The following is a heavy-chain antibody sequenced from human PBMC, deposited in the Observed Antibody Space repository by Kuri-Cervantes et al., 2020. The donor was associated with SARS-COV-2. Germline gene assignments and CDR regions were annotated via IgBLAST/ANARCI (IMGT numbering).Heavy chain of an antibody. CDR2: ISSSSSYI. Sequence: LSLTCAASGFTFSSYSMNWVRQAPGKGLEWVSSISSSSSYIYYADSVKGRFTISRDNAKNSLYLQMDSLRAEDTAVYYCARVRHIAVAGLPQIYFDVWGRGTLVTVSS. CDR1: GFTFSSYS. V-gene: IGHV3-21*04. D-gene: IGHD6-19*01. CDR3: ARVRHIAVAGLPQIYFDV. J-gene: IGHJ2*01.